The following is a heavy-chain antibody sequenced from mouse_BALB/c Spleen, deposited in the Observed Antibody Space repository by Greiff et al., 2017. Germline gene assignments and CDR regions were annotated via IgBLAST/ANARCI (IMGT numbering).Heavy chain of an antibody. D-gene: IGHD4-1*01. J-gene: IGHJ2*01. CDR2: ISSGSSTI. Sequence: EVHLVESGGGLVQPGGSRKLSCAASGFTFSSFGMHWVRQAPEKGLEWVAYISSGSSTIYYADTVKGRFTISRDNPKNTLFLQMTSLMSEDTAMYYCARSAGTGYFDYWGQGTTLTVSS. V-gene: IGHV5-17*02. CDR1: GFTFSSFG. CDR3: ARSAGTGYFDY.